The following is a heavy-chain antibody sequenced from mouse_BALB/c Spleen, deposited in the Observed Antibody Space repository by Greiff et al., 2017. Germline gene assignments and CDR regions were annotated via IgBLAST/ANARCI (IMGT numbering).Heavy chain of an antibody. CDR1: GYTFTDYW. V-gene: IGHV1-69*01. CDR3: ARTLYYGDFDY. CDR2: IDTSDSYT. J-gene: IGHJ2*01. Sequence: QVQLQQPGAELVMPGASVKMSCKASGYTFTDYWMHWVKQRPGQGLEWIGAIDTSDSYTSYNQKFKGKATLTVDESSSTAYMQLSSLTSEDSAVYYCARTLYYGDFDYWGQGTTLTVSS. D-gene: IGHD1-1*01.